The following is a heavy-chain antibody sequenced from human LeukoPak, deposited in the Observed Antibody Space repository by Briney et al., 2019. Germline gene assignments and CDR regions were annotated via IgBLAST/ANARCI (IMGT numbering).Heavy chain of an antibody. CDR1: GGTVNGNT. V-gene: IGHV1-69*05. Sequence: GASPNISIKGSGGTVNGNTISWGRRAPGQGLEWMGGIMPLFGTANYAQEFQGRVTFTTDESASTAYMEVSSLRSEDTAVYYCASGSLGDGYGVGDYYQYMDVWGKGTTVTVSS. J-gene: IGHJ6*03. D-gene: IGHD5-24*01. CDR3: ASGSLGDGYGVGDYYQYMDV. CDR2: IMPLFGTA.